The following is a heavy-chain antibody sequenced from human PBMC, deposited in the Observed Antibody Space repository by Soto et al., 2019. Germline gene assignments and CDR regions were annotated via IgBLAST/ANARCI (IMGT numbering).Heavy chain of an antibody. J-gene: IGHJ4*02. CDR2: IYYSGST. Sequence: PSETLSLTCTVSGGFISSYYWTWIRQPPGRGLEWIGYIYYSGSTNYNPSLKSRVTLSVDTSKNQFSLKLNSVTAADTAVYYCARIGWYYYDSSGPYYFDYWGQGTLVTVSS. V-gene: IGHV4-59*01. CDR3: ARIGWYYYDSSGPYYFDY. D-gene: IGHD3-22*01. CDR1: GGFISSYY.